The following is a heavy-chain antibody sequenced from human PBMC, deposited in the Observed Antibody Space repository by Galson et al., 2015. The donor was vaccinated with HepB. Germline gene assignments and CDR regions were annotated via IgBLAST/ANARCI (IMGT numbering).Heavy chain of an antibody. CDR1: GFSLNTNGVG. CDR2: VYWDDEK. J-gene: IGHJ3*01. D-gene: IGHD4-17*01. CDR3: AHTRLRLAAAFDF. Sequence: PALVKPTQTLTLTCTFSGFSLNTNGVGVGRIRPPPGKALAWLALVYWDDEKRYSPSLQSRLTITKDASKNQVVLTMTNMDPVDTATYYCAHTRLRLAAAFDFWGQGTMVTVSS. V-gene: IGHV2-5*02.